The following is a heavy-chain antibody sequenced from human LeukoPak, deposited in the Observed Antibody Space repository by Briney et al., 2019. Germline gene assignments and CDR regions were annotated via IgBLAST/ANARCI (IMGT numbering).Heavy chain of an antibody. J-gene: IGHJ5*02. V-gene: IGHV1-2*02. CDR1: GYTFTCYY. Sequence: GASVKVSCKASGYTFTCYYMHWVRQAPGQGLEWMGWINPNSGGTNYAQKFQGRVTMTRDTSISTAYMELSRLRSDDTAVYYCARDFLLSIAARPYNWFDPWGQGTLVTVSS. D-gene: IGHD6-6*01. CDR2: INPNSGGT. CDR3: ARDFLLSIAARPYNWFDP.